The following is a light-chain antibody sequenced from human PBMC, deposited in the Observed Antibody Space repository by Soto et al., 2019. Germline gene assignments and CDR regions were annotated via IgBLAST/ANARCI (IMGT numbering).Light chain of an antibody. CDR1: QGISSY. J-gene: IGKJ4*01. V-gene: IGKV1-9*01. Sequence: DIQLTQSPSFLSASVGDRVTITCRASQGISSYLAWYQQKPGKAPKLLIYAASTLQSGVPSRFSGSGSGTEFTLTISSLQPEDFAIYSCKKLNSYPLAFGGGTKVEIK. CDR2: AAS. CDR3: KKLNSYPLA.